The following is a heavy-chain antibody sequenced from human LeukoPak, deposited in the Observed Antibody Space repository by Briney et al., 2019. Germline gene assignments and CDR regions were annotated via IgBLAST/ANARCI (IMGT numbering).Heavy chain of an antibody. Sequence: GGSLRLSWAAAGFTFSDYYMSWSRQAPGKGLEWVSYISSSGSTIYYADSVKGRFTISRDNAKNSLYLQMNSLRAEDTAVYYCAREASYYDFWSGYIETRTNGMDVWGQGTTVTVSS. CDR2: ISSSGSTI. J-gene: IGHJ6*02. CDR3: AREASYYDFWSGYIETRTNGMDV. V-gene: IGHV3-11*01. CDR1: GFTFSDYY. D-gene: IGHD3-3*01.